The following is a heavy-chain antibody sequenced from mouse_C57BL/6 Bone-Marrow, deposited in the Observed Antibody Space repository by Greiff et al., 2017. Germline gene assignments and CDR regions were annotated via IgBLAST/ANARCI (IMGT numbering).Heavy chain of an antibody. CDR2: IHPNSGST. Sequence: VQLQQPGAELVKPGASVKLSCKASGYTFTSYWMHWVKQRPGQGLEWIGMIHPNSGSTNYNEKFKSKATLTVDTSSSTAYMQLSSLTSEDAAVYYGGTDDGYYSWFAYWGKGTLVTVAA. CDR3: GTDDGYYSWFAY. V-gene: IGHV1-64*01. J-gene: IGHJ3*01. CDR1: GYTFTSYW. D-gene: IGHD2-3*01.